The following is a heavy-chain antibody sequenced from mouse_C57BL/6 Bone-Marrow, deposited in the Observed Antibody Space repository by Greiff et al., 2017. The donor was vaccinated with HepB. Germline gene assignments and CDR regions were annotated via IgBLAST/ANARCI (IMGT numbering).Heavy chain of an antibody. Sequence: VHLVESGAELVKPGASVKMSCKASGYTFTTYPIEWMKQNHGKSLEWIGNFHPYNDDTKYNEKFKGKATLTVGKSSSTVYLELSRLTSDDSAVYYCARGRPYWYFDVWGTGTTVTVSS. V-gene: IGHV1-47*01. J-gene: IGHJ1*03. CDR1: GYTFTTYP. CDR3: ARGRPYWYFDV. CDR2: FHPYNDDT.